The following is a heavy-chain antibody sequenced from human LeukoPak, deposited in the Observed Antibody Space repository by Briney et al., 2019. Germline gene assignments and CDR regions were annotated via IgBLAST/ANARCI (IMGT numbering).Heavy chain of an antibody. CDR2: MNPNSGNT. CDR1: GYTFTSYD. J-gene: IGHJ4*02. D-gene: IGHD6-19*01. CDR3: ASVNPYSSGWYDLDY. V-gene: IGHV1-8*01. Sequence: ASVKDSCKASGYTFTSYDINWVRQATGQGLEWMGWMNPNSGNTGYAQKFQGRVTMTRNTSISTAYMELSSLRSEDTAVYYCASVNPYSSGWYDLDYWGQGTLVTVSS.